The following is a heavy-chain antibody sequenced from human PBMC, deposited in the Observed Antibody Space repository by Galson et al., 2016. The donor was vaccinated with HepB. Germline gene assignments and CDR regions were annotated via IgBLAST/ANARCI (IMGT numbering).Heavy chain of an antibody. CDR2: ISYGGSNK. D-gene: IGHD4-17*01. CDR3: ARRGMTTGMDV. J-gene: IGHJ6*02. CDR1: GFTFSSYA. Sequence: SLRLSCAASGFTFSSYAMHWVRQAPGKGLEWVAVISYGGSNKYYADSVKGRFTISRDNSKNTLYLQMNSLRSDDTAVYYCARRGMTTGMDVWGQGTTVTVSS. V-gene: IGHV3-30-3*01.